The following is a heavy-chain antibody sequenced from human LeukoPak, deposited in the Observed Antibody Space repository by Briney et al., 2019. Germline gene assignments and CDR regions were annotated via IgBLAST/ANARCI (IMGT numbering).Heavy chain of an antibody. CDR1: GFTVSSNY. J-gene: IGHJ4*02. CDR3: AKDRLAVAGTFGSFDY. D-gene: IGHD6-19*01. Sequence: GGSLRLSCAASGFTVSSNYMSWVRQAPGKGLEWVSVIYSGGSTYYADSVKGRFTISRDNSKNTLYLQMNSLRAEDTAVYYCAKDRLAVAGTFGSFDYWGQGTLVTVSS. CDR2: IYSGGST. V-gene: IGHV3-53*01.